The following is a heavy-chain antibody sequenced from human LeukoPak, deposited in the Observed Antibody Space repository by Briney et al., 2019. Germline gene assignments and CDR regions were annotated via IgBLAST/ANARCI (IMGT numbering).Heavy chain of an antibody. V-gene: IGHV4-59*01. D-gene: IGHD3-10*01. J-gene: IGHJ5*02. CDR2: IYYSGST. CDR1: GGSISSYY. Sequence: PSETLSLTCTVSGGSISSYYWSWIRQPPGKGLEWIGYIYYSGSTNYNPSLKSRVTISVDTSKNQFSLKLSSVTAADTAVYYCARVWFGELSQWFDPWGQGTLVTASS. CDR3: ARVWFGELSQWFDP.